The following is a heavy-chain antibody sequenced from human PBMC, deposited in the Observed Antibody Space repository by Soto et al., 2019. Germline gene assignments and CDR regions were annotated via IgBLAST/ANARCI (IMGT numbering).Heavy chain of an antibody. CDR3: ARGSMVRGVYFDY. CDR2: ISSSSSTI. D-gene: IGHD3-10*01. V-gene: IGHV3-48*01. Sequence: EVQLVESGGGLVQPGGSLRLSCAASGFTFSSYSMNWVRQAPGKGLEWVSYISSSSSTIYYADSVKGRFTISRDNVKNSLYLQMNSLRAEDTAVYYCARGSMVRGVYFDYWGQGTLVTVSS. CDR1: GFTFSSYS. J-gene: IGHJ4*02.